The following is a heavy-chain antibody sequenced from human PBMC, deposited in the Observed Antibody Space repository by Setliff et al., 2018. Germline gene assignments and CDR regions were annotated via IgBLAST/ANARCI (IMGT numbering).Heavy chain of an antibody. CDR3: ARDSRTTVTYY. Sequence: GASVKVSCKASGGTFSSYAISWVRQAPGQGLEWMGIINPSGGSTSYAQKFQGRVTMTRDTSTSTVYMELSSLRSEDTAVYYCARDSRTTVTYYWGQGTLVTVSS. J-gene: IGHJ4*02. CDR1: GGTFSSYA. D-gene: IGHD4-17*01. V-gene: IGHV1-46*01. CDR2: INPSGGST.